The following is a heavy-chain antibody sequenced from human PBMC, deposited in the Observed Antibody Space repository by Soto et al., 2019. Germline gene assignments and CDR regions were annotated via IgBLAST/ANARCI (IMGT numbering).Heavy chain of an antibody. Sequence: GGSLRLSCTASGFTFGDYAMSWFRQAPGKGLEWVGFIRSKAYGGTTEYAASVKGRFTISRDDSKSIAYLQMNSLKTEDTAVYYCTRATYYDYIWGSYPFDYWGQGTLVTVSS. CDR1: GFTFGDYA. CDR3: TRATYYDYIWGSYPFDY. CDR2: IRSKAYGGTT. J-gene: IGHJ4*02. D-gene: IGHD3-16*02. V-gene: IGHV3-49*03.